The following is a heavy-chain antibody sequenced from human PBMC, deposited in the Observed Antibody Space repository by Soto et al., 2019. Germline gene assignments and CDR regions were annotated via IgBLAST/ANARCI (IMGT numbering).Heavy chain of an antibody. D-gene: IGHD2-2*01. J-gene: IGHJ4*01. CDR3: SRGYCSSTSCQYYLDF. CDR1: GYTFTGFA. CDR2: INGDNGDT. Sequence: ASVKLSCKASGYTFTGFAIHWVRQAPGQRLERMGWINGDNGDTKYARKFQGRVTITRDTSATTAYLELTSLGSEDTALYHCSRGYCSSTSCQYYLDFWGHGSPVTVSS. V-gene: IGHV1-3*01.